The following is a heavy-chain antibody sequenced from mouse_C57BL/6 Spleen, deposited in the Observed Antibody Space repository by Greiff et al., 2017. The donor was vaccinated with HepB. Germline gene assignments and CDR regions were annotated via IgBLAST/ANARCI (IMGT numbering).Heavy chain of an antibody. CDR1: GFNIKDDY. CDR3: TTGRRFAY. V-gene: IGHV14-4*01. Sequence: EVQLQQSGAELVRPGASVKFSCTASGFNIKDDYMHWVKQRPEQGLEWIGWIDPENGDTEYASKFQGKATITADTSSNTAYLQLSSLTSEDTAVYYCTTGRRFAYWGQGTLVTVSA. CDR2: IDPENGDT. J-gene: IGHJ3*01.